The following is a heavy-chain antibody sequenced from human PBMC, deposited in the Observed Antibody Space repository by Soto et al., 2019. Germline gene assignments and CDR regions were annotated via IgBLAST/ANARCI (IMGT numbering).Heavy chain of an antibody. CDR2: INHSGST. D-gene: IGHD2-15*01. CDR3: ARRGVVAATRWFDL. Sequence: PSETLSLTCAVYGGSFSGYYWSWIRQPPGKGLEWIGEINHSGSTNYNPSLKSRVTISVDTSKNQFSLKLSSVTAADTAVYYCARRGVVAATRWFDLWGQGTLVTVSS. J-gene: IGHJ5*02. V-gene: IGHV4-34*01. CDR1: GGSFSGYY.